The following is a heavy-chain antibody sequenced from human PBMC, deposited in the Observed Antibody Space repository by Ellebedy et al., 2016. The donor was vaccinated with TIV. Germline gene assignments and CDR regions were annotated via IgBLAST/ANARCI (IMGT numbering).Heavy chain of an antibody. D-gene: IGHD3-10*01. CDR1: GGTFSSYA. CDR2: IIPIFGTA. J-gene: IGHJ4*02. V-gene: IGHV1-69*13. Sequence: AASVKVSCKASGGTFSSYAISWVRQAPGQWLEWMGGIIPIFGTANYAQKFQGRVTITADESTSTAYMELSSLGSEDTAVYYCARDPSYGSGTGCFDYWGQGTLVTVSS. CDR3: ARDPSYGSGTGCFDY.